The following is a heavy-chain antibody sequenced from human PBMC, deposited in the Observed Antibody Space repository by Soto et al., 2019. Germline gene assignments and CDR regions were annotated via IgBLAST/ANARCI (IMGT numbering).Heavy chain of an antibody. CDR1: GFTFCSYG. D-gene: IGHD3-10*01. CDR2: ISYDGSNK. Sequence: QVQLVESGGGVVQPGRSLRLSCAASGFTFCSYGMHWVRQAPGKGLEWVAVISYDGSNKYYADSVKGRFTISRDNSKNTVYLQMNRLRDEDSAVYYCAKGAHYGSGFPPPPRHYYYGMDVWGQGTTVTVSS. V-gene: IGHV3-30*18. CDR3: AKGAHYGSGFPPPPRHYYYGMDV. J-gene: IGHJ6*02.